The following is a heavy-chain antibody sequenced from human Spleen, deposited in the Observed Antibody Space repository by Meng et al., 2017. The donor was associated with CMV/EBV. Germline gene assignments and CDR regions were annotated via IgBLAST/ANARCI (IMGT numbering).Heavy chain of an antibody. CDR3: AKVGSSTRLERD. Sequence: GESLKISCAASGFTFSSYWMSWVRQAPGKGLEWVANIRQDGSEKDYVGSAKGRFTISRDNVKNSVYLQMNSLRADDTAVYYCAKVGSSTRLERDWGQGTLVTVSS. J-gene: IGHJ4*02. CDR2: IRQDGSEK. V-gene: IGHV3-7*01. CDR1: GFTFSSYW. D-gene: IGHD1-1*01.